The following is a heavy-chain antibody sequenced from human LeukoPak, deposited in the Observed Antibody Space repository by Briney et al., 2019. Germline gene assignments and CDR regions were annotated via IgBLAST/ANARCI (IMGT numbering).Heavy chain of an antibody. D-gene: IGHD4-17*01. CDR3: AKGRYHLATVTLLDY. J-gene: IGHJ4*02. CDR1: GFTFSNYG. Sequence: TGGSLRLSCAASGFTFSNYGMHWVRQAPGKGLEWVTVISYDGPNKYYADSVKGRFTISRDNSKNTLYLQMNSLRAEDTAVYYCAKGRYHLATVTLLDYWGQGTLVTVSS. CDR2: ISYDGPNK. V-gene: IGHV3-30*18.